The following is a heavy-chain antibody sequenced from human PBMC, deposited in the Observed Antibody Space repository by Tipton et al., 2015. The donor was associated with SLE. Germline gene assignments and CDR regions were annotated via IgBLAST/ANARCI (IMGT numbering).Heavy chain of an antibody. CDR3: AREYEVWASFDY. D-gene: IGHD3-16*01. CDR2: IFYSGST. V-gene: IGHV4-39*07. CDR1: GGSISNSSYY. Sequence: TLSLTCTVSGGSISNSSYYWGWIRQPPGKGLESIGNIFYSGSTYYNPSLKSRVTISVDTSKNQFSLKLSSVTAADTAVYYCAREYEVWASFDYWGQGTLVTVSS. J-gene: IGHJ4*02.